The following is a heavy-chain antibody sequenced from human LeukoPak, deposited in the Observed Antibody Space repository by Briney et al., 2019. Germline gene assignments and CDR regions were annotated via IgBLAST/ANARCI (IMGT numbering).Heavy chain of an antibody. D-gene: IGHD3-10*01. CDR3: ARDLLLWFGEFRMDV. CDR2: INPNSGGT. Sequence: GAPVKVSCKASGYTFTGYYMHWVRQAPGQGLEWMGRINPNSGGTNYAQKFQGRVTMTRDTSISTAYMELSRLRSDDTAVYYCARDLLLWFGEFRMDVWGKGTTVTVSS. CDR1: GYTFTGYY. J-gene: IGHJ6*03. V-gene: IGHV1-2*06.